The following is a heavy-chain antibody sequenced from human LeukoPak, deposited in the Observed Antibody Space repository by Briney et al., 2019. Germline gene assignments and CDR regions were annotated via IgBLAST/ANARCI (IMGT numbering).Heavy chain of an antibody. J-gene: IGHJ5*02. CDR3: AKRSYQLLSRYNWFDP. V-gene: IGHV3-23*01. CDR2: ISGTGNYT. Sequence: GGSLRLSCAASGFTFSSYSMNWVRQAPGKGLEWVSTISGTGNYTFYADSMKGRFTISRDNSKNTLYLQMNSLRAEDTAVYYCAKRSYQLLSRYNWFDPWGQGTLVTVSS. D-gene: IGHD2-2*01. CDR1: GFTFSSYS.